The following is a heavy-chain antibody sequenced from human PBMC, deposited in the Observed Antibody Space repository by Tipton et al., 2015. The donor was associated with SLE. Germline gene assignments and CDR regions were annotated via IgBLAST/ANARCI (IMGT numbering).Heavy chain of an antibody. J-gene: IGHJ4*02. CDR1: GGSISSYY. D-gene: IGHD2-15*01. CDR2: IYYSGTT. Sequence: TLSLTCTVSGGSISSYYWSWIRQPPGKGLEWIGYIYYSGTTNYNPSLKSRVTISVDTSKNQFSLKLSSVTAADTAVYFCARDLGDGGSCDYWGQGTLVTVSS. CDR3: ARDLGDGGSCDY. V-gene: IGHV4-59*12.